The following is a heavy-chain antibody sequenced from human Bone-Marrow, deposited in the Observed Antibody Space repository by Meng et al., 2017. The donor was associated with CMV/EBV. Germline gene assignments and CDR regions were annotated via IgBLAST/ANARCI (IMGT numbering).Heavy chain of an antibody. CDR3: AKDNEGYCTNGVCYTFDY. V-gene: IGHV3-9*01. Sequence: SCAASGFTFDDYAMHWVRQAPGKGLEWVSGISWNSGSIGYADSVKGRFTISRDNAKNSLYLQMNSLRAEDTALYYCAKDNEGYCTNGVCYTFDYWGQGTLVTFSS. CDR1: GFTFDDYA. D-gene: IGHD2-8*01. J-gene: IGHJ4*02. CDR2: ISWNSGSI.